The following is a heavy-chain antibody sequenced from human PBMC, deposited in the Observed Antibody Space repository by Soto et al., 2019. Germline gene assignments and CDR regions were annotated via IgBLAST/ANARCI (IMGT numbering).Heavy chain of an antibody. V-gene: IGHV4-34*01. CDR1: GGSFSGYY. Sequence: QVQLQQWGAGLLKPSETLSLTCAVYGGSFSGYYWSWIRQPPGKGLEWIGEINHSGSTNYNPSLKSRVTISVDTSKNQFSLKLSAVTAADTAVYYCASDEVGATRAFDYWGQGTLVTVSS. CDR3: ASDEVGATRAFDY. CDR2: INHSGST. J-gene: IGHJ4*02. D-gene: IGHD1-26*01.